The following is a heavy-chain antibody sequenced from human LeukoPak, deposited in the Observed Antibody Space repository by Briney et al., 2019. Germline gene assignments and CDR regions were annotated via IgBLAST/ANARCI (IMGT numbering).Heavy chain of an antibody. D-gene: IGHD3-22*01. V-gene: IGHV3-23*01. J-gene: IGHJ4*02. Sequence: PGGSLRLSCAASGFTFSSYAMSWVRQAPGQGLEWVSAISGSGGTTYYADSVKGRFTISRDNSKNTLYLQMNSLRAEDTAVYYCAKDYYYDSSGYYVVYWGQGTLVTVSS. CDR2: ISGSGGTT. CDR1: GFTFSSYA. CDR3: AKDYYYDSSGYYVVY.